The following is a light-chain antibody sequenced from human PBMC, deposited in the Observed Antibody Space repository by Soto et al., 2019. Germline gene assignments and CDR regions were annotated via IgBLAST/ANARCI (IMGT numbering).Light chain of an antibody. CDR3: KQFNSYPRT. V-gene: IGKV1-9*01. CDR2: AAS. CDR1: QGISSY. J-gene: IGKJ1*01. Sequence: DIQLTQSPSFLSASVGDRVTITCRASQGISSYLAWYQQKPRKAPKLLIYAASTLQSGVSSGFGGSGSGTEFTLTIISLQHEDFAIYYCKQFNSYPRTCAQGPRVDIK.